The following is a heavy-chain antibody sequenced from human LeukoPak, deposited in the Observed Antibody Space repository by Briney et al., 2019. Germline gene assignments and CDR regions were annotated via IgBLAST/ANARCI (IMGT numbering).Heavy chain of an antibody. CDR2: ISGGGGST. CDR3: AKGRPSGERIAAADMIFFDY. D-gene: IGHD6-13*01. Sequence: PGGSVRLSCAASGFTFSSYAMSWVRQAPGMGLEWVSAISGGGGSTYYADSVKGRFTISRDNSKDTVYLQMSSLRAEDTAVYYCAKGRPSGERIAAADMIFFDYWGQGTLVTVSS. CDR1: GFTFSSYA. J-gene: IGHJ4*02. V-gene: IGHV3-23*01.